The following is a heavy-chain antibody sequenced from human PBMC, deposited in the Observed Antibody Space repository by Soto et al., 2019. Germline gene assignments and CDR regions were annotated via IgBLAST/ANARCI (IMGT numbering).Heavy chain of an antibody. Sequence: QITLKESGPTLVKPTQTLTLTCTFSGFSLSTSGVGVGWIRQPPGKALEWLALIYWDDDKRYSPSLKSRLTITNDTSKNQVVLTMTNMDPVDTATYYCAHSRPKDYYDFWSGSHSKYYFDYWGQGTLVTVSS. CDR1: GFSLSTSGVG. V-gene: IGHV2-5*02. J-gene: IGHJ4*02. D-gene: IGHD3-3*01. CDR3: AHSRPKDYYDFWSGSHSKYYFDY. CDR2: IYWDDDK.